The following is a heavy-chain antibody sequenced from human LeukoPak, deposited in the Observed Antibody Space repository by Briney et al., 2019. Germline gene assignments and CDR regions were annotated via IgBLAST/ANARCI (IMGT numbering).Heavy chain of an antibody. Sequence: ESSGTVCCSASAYAFTCNGIGWVWEAPGQGLEWMGWISAYNGDTNYAQTLQGRVTLTTDTSTSTAYMELRSHRSDDTAVYDCARDRGGGWESPDVRGQGTTVTVSS. CDR2: ISAYNGDT. CDR3: ARDRGGGWESPDV. V-gene: IGHV1-18*01. J-gene: IGHJ6*01. CDR1: AYAFTCNG. D-gene: IGHD3-10*01.